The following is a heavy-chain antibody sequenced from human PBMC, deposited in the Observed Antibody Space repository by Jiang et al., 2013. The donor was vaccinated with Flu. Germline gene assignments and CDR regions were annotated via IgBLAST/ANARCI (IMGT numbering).Heavy chain of an antibody. CDR2: INHSGST. D-gene: IGHD2-15*01. Sequence: KPSETLSLTCAVYGGSFSGYYWSWIRQPPGKGLEWIGEINHSGSTNYNPSLKSRVTISVDTFKNQFSLKLSSVTAADTAVYYCARGDEDCSGGSCYSDSLDYWGQGTLVTVSS. V-gene: IGHV4-34*01. CDR1: GGSFSGYY. CDR3: ARGDEDCSGGSCYSDSLDY. J-gene: IGHJ4*02.